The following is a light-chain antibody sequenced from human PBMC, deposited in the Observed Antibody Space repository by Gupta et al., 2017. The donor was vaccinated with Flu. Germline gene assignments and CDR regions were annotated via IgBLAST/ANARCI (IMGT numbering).Light chain of an antibody. V-gene: IGKV2-28*01. CDR3: MQSLQTPYT. Sequence: IVMTRSPLSLPVTAVEPPSISCRCSQSPVHSSGYIHLDWYLQKPGQSPQLLIYLGSNRASGVPDRFSASGSGTDFTLKISTVEAEDVGVYYCMQSLQTPYTFGQGTKLQIK. CDR1: QSPVHSSGYIH. CDR2: LGS. J-gene: IGKJ2*01.